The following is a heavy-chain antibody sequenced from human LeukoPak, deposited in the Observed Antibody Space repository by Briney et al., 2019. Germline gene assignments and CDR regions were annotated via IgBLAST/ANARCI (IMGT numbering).Heavy chain of an antibody. CDR2: ISNDGSRK. Sequence: PGGSLRLSCAPSGFTFSRHGMHWVRQAPGKGLEWVAIISNDGSRKYYGHSVEGRFTISRDNSKNTLYLQMNSLRAEDTAVYYCAKASYYDFWSGYFYFDYWGQGTLVTVSS. V-gene: IGHV3-30*18. CDR3: AKASYYDFWSGYFYFDY. J-gene: IGHJ4*02. CDR1: GFTFSRHG. D-gene: IGHD3-3*01.